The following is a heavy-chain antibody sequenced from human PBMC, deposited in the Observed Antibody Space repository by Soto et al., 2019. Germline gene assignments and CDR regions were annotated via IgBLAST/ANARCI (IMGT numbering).Heavy chain of an antibody. Sequence: QVQLVQSGAEVKKPGASVKVSCKASGYTFTSYYMHWVRQAPGQGLEWMGIINPSGGSTSYAQKFQGRVTMTRDTATSTVYMELSSLRSEDTAVYYCATRGYRGYEPPRYWYFDLWGRGTLVTVSS. V-gene: IGHV1-46*03. J-gene: IGHJ2*01. CDR2: INPSGGST. CDR3: ATRGYRGYEPPRYWYFDL. D-gene: IGHD5-12*01. CDR1: GYTFTSYY.